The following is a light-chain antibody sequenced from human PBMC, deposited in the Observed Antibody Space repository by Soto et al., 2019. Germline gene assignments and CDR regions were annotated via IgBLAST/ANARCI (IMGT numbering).Light chain of an antibody. CDR1: QGIRND. J-gene: IGKJ1*01. CDR2: AAS. Sequence: ANQMTQPPSSLSASVRDRVTITCRASQGIRNDLGWYQQKPGKAPKLLIYAASSLQSGVPSRFRGSGSGTDFTLTISSLQPEDFATYYCLQDYNYPRTFGQGTKVEIK. V-gene: IGKV1-6*01. CDR3: LQDYNYPRT.